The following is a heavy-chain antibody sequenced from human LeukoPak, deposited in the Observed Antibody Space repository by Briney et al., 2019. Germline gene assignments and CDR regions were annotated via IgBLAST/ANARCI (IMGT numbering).Heavy chain of an antibody. CDR3: AKEGSILWFGELPVQYYYYYMDV. V-gene: IGHV3-48*03. CDR2: ISSSGSTI. CDR1: GFTFSSYE. Sequence: GGSLRLSCAASGFTFSSYEMNWVRQAPGKGLEWVSYISSSGSTIYYADSVKGRFTISRDNSKNTLYLQMNSLRAEDTAVYYCAKEGSILWFGELPVQYYYYYMDVWGKGTTVTVSS. J-gene: IGHJ6*03. D-gene: IGHD3-10*01.